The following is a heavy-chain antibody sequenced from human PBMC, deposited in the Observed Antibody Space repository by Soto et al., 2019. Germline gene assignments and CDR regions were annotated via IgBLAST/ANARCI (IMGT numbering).Heavy chain of an antibody. V-gene: IGHV4-34*01. J-gene: IGHJ6*03. Sequence: SETLSLTCAVYGGSFSGYYRSWIRQPPGKGLEWIGEINHSGSTNYNPSLKSRVIISVDTSKNQFSLKLSSVTAADTAVYYCARVTLPWFGELLGYMDVWGKGTTVTVSS. CDR2: INHSGST. CDR3: ARVTLPWFGELLGYMDV. CDR1: GGSFSGYY. D-gene: IGHD3-10*01.